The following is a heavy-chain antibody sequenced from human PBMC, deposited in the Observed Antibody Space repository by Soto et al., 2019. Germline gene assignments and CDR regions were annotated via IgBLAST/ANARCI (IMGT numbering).Heavy chain of an antibody. Sequence: QVQLVQSGAEVKKPGASVKVSCKASGYTFTSYDINWVRQATGLGLEWMGWMNPNSGNTGYAQKFQGRVTMTRDTSISTAYMELSSLGSEDTAVYYCARTPSGVVGAPRINWFDPWGQGTLVTVSS. D-gene: IGHD2-15*01. V-gene: IGHV1-8*01. CDR3: ARTPSGVVGAPRINWFDP. CDR2: MNPNSGNT. CDR1: GYTFTSYD. J-gene: IGHJ5*02.